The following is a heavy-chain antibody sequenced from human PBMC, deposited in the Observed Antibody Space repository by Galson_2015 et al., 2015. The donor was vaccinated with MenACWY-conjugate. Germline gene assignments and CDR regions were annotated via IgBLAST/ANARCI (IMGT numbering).Heavy chain of an antibody. CDR2: IDSVNSNI. V-gene: IGHV5-51*01. J-gene: IGHJ6*02. D-gene: IGHD1-26*01. CDR1: GYSFTNYW. CDR3: ARHPPGGRGMDV. Sequence: QSGAEVKEPGESLKISCKGSGYSFTNYWIAWVRQMPGKGLEWVGLIDSVNSNIRYSPSFQGQVTISADESISTAYLQWSSLKASDTAMYYCARHPPGGRGMDVWGRGTTVTVSS.